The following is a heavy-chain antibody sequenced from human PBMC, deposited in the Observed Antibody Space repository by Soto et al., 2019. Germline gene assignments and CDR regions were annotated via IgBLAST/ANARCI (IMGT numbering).Heavy chain of an antibody. CDR3: ARGELYLGF. D-gene: IGHD1-26*01. Sequence: ASVKVSCKASGYTFSNYGISWVRKAPGQGLEWMGWINTYNGNPNYAQKLQDRVTMTTDTSTSTAYMELRSLRSDDTAVYYCARGELYLGFWGQGTLVTVSS. CDR1: GYTFSNYG. CDR2: INTYNGNP. J-gene: IGHJ4*02. V-gene: IGHV1-18*01.